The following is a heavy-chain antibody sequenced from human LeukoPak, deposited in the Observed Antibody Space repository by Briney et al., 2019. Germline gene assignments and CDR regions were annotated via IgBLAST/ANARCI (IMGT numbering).Heavy chain of an antibody. CDR2: INPNSGGT. CDR1: GYTFTGYY. D-gene: IGHD2-2*01. CDR3: ARVVLAAQTLDY. Sequence: ASVKVSCKASGYTFTGYYMHWVRQAPGQGLEWMGWINPNSGGTNYAQKFQGRVTMTRDTSISTAYMELSRLRSDDTAVYYCARVVLAAQTLDYWGQGTLVTVSS. J-gene: IGHJ4*02. V-gene: IGHV1-2*02.